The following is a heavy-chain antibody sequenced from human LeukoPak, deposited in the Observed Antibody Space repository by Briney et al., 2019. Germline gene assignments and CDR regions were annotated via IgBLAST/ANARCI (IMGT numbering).Heavy chain of an antibody. V-gene: IGHV4-31*03. CDR1: GGSISSGGYY. CDR3: ARDTFSPFDY. CDR2: IYYSGST. Sequence: PSETLSLTCTVSGGSISSGGYYWSWIRQHPGKGLEWIGYIYYSGSTYYNPSLKSRVTISVDKSKNQFSLKLSSVTAADTAVYYCARDTFSPFDYWGQGTLVTVSS. J-gene: IGHJ4*02.